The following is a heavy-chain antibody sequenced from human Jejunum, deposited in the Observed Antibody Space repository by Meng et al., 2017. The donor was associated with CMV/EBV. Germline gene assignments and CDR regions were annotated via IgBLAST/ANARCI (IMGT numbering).Heavy chain of an antibody. D-gene: IGHD1-26*01. V-gene: IGHV4-39*07. CDR1: GYSSSSTSYY. CDR2: IYYSGST. CDR3: ARKVGATDYFDY. Sequence: QSPLQGSGPGPVNPSATLSLTCLVSGYSSSSTSYYWGWIRQPPGKGLEWIGSIYYSGSTYYNPSLKSRVTISIDTSKNQFSLKLSSVTAADTAVYYCARKVGATDYFDYWGQGTLVTVSS. J-gene: IGHJ4*02.